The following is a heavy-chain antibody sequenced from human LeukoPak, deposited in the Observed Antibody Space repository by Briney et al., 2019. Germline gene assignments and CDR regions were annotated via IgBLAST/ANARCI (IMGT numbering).Heavy chain of an antibody. CDR3: ARDRVNRASCGGDCYSAVFDY. CDR1: GFTFSSYA. V-gene: IGHV3-30-3*01. J-gene: IGHJ4*02. D-gene: IGHD2-21*02. CDR2: ISSHGNNK. Sequence: PGGSLRLSCAAYGFTFSSYAMHWVRQAPGKGLEWVAVISSHGNNKYYSDSVKGRFTISRDNSKDTLYLQMNSLRGEDTAVYFCARDRVNRASCGGDCYSAVFDYWGQATLVTVSS.